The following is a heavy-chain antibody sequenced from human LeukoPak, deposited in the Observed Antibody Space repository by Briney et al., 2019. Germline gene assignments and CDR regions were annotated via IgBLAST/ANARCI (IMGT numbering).Heavy chain of an antibody. J-gene: IGHJ5*02. CDR1: GGTFSSYA. Sequence: ASVKVSCKASGGTFSSYAISWVRQAPGQGLEWMGGIIPIFGTANYAQKFQGRVTITADKSTSTAYMELSSLRAEDTAVYYCARSARSGSYPYNWFDPWGQGTLVTVSS. CDR3: ARSARSGSYPYNWFDP. V-gene: IGHV1-69*06. D-gene: IGHD1-26*01. CDR2: IIPIFGTA.